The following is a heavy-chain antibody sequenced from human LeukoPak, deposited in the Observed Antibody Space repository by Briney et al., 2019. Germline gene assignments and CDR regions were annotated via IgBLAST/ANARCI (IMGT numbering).Heavy chain of an antibody. J-gene: IGHJ4*02. D-gene: IGHD3-10*01. Sequence: SETLSLTCAVYGGSFSGYYWSWIRQPPGKGLEWIGEINHSGSTNYNPSLKSRVTISVDTSKTQFSLKLSSVTAADTAVYYCERGRMVRGVIYMGLDYWGQGTLVTVSS. CDR1: GGSFSGYY. V-gene: IGHV4-34*01. CDR2: INHSGST. CDR3: ERGRMVRGVIYMGLDY.